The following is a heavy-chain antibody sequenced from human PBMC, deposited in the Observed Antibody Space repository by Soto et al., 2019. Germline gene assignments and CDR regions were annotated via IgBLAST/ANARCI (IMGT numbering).Heavy chain of an antibody. Sequence: QVQLVESGGGVVQPGRSLRLSCAASGFTFSSYAMHWVRQAPGKGLEWVAVISYDGSNKYYADSVKGRFTISRDNSKNTVYLQMNSPRTGDTAVYYCARATRRDGYNSFDYWGQGTLVTVSS. CDR2: ISYDGSNK. J-gene: IGHJ4*02. D-gene: IGHD5-12*01. CDR1: GFTFSSYA. CDR3: ARATRRDGYNSFDY. V-gene: IGHV3-30*14.